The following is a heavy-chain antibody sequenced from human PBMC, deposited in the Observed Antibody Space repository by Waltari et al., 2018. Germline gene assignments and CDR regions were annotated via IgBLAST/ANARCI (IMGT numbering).Heavy chain of an antibody. Sequence: QVQLQESGPGLVKPSETLSLTCTVSGRSIRRYYWRWSRQPARQGLEWIGRISTSGSTNYNPSLKSRVTMSVDTSKNQFSLKLSSVTAADTAVYYCARMTTVTTDYYYYYGMDVWGQGTTVTVSS. CDR2: ISTSGST. CDR1: GRSIRRYY. D-gene: IGHD4-4*01. V-gene: IGHV4-4*07. J-gene: IGHJ6*02. CDR3: ARMTTVTTDYYYYYGMDV.